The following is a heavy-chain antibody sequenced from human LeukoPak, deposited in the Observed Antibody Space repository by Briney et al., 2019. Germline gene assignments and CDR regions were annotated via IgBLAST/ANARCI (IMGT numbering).Heavy chain of an antibody. CDR1: GGTFSSYA. CDR2: IIPIFGTA. V-gene: IGHV1-69*05. Sequence: SVKVSCKASGGTFSSYAISWVRQAPGQGLEWMGRIIPIFGTANYAQKFQDRVTITTDTSTRTASMALRSLRSDDTALYSCAQVFTIRSGWYRSFDYWGEGTLVTLSS. D-gene: IGHD6-19*01. CDR3: AQVFTIRSGWYRSFDY. J-gene: IGHJ4*02.